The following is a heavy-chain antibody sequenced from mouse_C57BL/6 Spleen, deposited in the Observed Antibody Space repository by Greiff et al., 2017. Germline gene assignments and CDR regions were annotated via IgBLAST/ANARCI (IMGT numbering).Heavy chain of an antibody. D-gene: IGHD2-1*01. CDR2: IYPSDSET. CDR1: GYTFTSYW. J-gene: IGHJ2*01. Sequence: VQLQQSGAELVRPGSSVKLSCKASGYTFTSYWMDWVKQRPGQGLEWIGNIYPSDSETHYNQKFKDKATLTVDKSSSTAYMQLSSLTSEDSAVYYCARRGLYYGNYDYFDYWGQGTTRTVSS. CDR3: ARRGLYYGNYDYFDY. V-gene: IGHV1-61*01.